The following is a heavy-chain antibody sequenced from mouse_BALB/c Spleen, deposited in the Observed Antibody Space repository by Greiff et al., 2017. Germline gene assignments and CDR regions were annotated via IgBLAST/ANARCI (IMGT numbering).Heavy chain of an antibody. CDR1: GFTFSSFG. CDR3: ARDYVTTFAY. D-gene: IGHD1-1*01. Sequence: EVKLVESGGGLVQPGGSRKLSCAASGFTFSSFGMHWVRQAPEKGLEWVAYISSGSSTIYYADTVKGRFTISRDNPKNTLFLQMTSLRSEDTAMYYCARDYVTTFAYWGQGTLVTVSA. J-gene: IGHJ3*01. CDR2: ISSGSSTI. V-gene: IGHV5-17*02.